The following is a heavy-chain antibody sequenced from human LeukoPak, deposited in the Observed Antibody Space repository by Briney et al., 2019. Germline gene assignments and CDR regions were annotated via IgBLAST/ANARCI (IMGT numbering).Heavy chain of an antibody. J-gene: IGHJ5*02. D-gene: IGHD6-19*01. CDR1: GFTFSTYW. CDR2: INQDETQK. Sequence: PGGSLRLSCATSGFTFSTYWMSWVRQAPGKGLEWVANINQDETQKYYVDSVKGRFTTSRDNAKNSLSLQMNSLRAEDTAIYYCARSLIAVPNWFDPWGQGTLVTVSS. CDR3: ARSLIAVPNWFDP. V-gene: IGHV3-7*05.